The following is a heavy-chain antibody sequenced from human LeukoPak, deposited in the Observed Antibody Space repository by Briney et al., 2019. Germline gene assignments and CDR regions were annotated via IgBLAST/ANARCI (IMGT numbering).Heavy chain of an antibody. Sequence: HTGGSLRLSCAASGFTVSSNYMSWVRQAPGKGLEWVSSISSSGSTIYYADSVKGRFTISRDNAKNSLYLQMNSLRAEDTAVYYCAELGITMIGGVWGKGTTVTISS. J-gene: IGHJ6*04. CDR1: GFTVSSNY. CDR3: AELGITMIGGV. D-gene: IGHD3-10*02. V-gene: IGHV3-48*03. CDR2: ISSSGSTI.